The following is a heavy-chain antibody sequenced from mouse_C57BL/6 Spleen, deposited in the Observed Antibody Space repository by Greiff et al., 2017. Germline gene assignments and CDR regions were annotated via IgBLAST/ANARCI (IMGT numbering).Heavy chain of an antibody. J-gene: IGHJ4*01. CDR3: ARKGFSLYYYAMDY. CDR1: GYTFTSYW. D-gene: IGHD2-3*01. V-gene: IGHV1-50*01. CDR2: LDPSDSYT. Sequence: QVQLQQPGAELVKPGASVKLSCKASGYTFTSYWMQWVKQRPGQGLEWIGELDPSDSYTNYNQNFKGKATLTVDTASSTAYLQLSSLTSEDSAVYYCARKGFSLYYYAMDYWGQGTSVTVSS.